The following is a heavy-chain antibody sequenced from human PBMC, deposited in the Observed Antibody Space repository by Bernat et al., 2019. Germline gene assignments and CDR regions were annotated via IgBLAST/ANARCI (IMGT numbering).Heavy chain of an antibody. CDR2: IIPTGIA. D-gene: IGHD2-21*02. CDR1: GDTLSTSA. J-gene: IGHJ5*02. CDR3: ARGGYCGGDCRRPTSSSWFDP. Sequence: QVQLVQSGAEVKEPGSSVKVSCKASGDTLSTSAITWVRQALGQGLELMGRIIPTGIASYAQKFQGRVTITADKSTSTAYMELSSLRSDDSAVYYCARGGYCGGDCRRPTSSSWFDPWGQGTLVTVSS. V-gene: IGHV1-69*04.